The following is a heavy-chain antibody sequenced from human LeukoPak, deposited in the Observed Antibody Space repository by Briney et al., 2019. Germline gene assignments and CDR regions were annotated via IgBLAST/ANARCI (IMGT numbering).Heavy chain of an antibody. CDR1: GYSCTSYW. D-gene: IGHD4-23*01. CDR2: IYPGDSDT. V-gene: IGHV5-51*01. J-gene: IGHJ6*03. Sequence: GESLKISCKGSGYSCTSYWIGWVRQMPGKGLEWMGIIYPGDSDTRYSPSFQGQVTISADKSISTAYLQWSSLKASDTAMYYCARLIYGGNSGYYYMDVWGKGTTVTVSS. CDR3: ARLIYGGNSGYYYMDV.